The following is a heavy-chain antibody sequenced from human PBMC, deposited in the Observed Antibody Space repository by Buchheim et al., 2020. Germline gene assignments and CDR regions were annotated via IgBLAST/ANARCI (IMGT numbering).Heavy chain of an antibody. CDR3: ARDNTDIVVVPAAKARGLYNWFDP. CDR2: IYYSGST. CDR1: GGSISSGGYY. J-gene: IGHJ5*02. V-gene: IGHV4-30-4*08. Sequence: QVQLQESGPGLVKPSQTLSLTCTVSGGSISSGGYYWSWIRQHPGKGLEWIGYIYYSGSTYYNPSLKSRVTISVDTSKNQFSLKLSSVTAADTAVYYCARDNTDIVVVPAAKARGLYNWFDPWGQGTL. D-gene: IGHD2-2*01.